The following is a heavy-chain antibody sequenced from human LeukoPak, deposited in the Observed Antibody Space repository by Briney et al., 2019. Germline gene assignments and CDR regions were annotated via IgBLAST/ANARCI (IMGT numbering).Heavy chain of an antibody. CDR1: GFSLSDYW. CDR3: ARERNLDNYYFDY. CDR2: INRDGNDK. J-gene: IGHJ4*02. D-gene: IGHD2-2*03. Sequence: GGSLRLSCVASGFSLSDYWMSWVRQSPGKGLEWVANINRDGNDKYYADSVEGRFTFSRDNAKNTLYLQMNSLRAEDTAVYYCARERNLDNYYFDYWGQGTLVTVSS. V-gene: IGHV3-7*03.